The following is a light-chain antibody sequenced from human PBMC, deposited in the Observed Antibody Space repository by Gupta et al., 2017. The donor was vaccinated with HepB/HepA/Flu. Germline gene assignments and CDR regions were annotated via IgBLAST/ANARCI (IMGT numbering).Light chain of an antibody. CDR1: QSVSTTY. CDR2: GAS. V-gene: IGKV3-20*01. CDR3: QQYGGSSYT. J-gene: IGKJ2*01. Sequence: EIVLTPSPGNLSLSPGERATLSCRASQSVSTTYLAWYQQKSGQAPRLLIHGASSRATGIPDRFSGSGSGTEFTLTISRLEPEDFAVYFCQQYGGSSYTFGQGTKLEIK.